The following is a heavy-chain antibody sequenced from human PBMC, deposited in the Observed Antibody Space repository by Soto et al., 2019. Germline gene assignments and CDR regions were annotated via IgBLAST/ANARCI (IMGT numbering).Heavy chain of an antibody. Sequence: SETLSLTCTVSGGSISSYYWSWIRQPPGKGLEWIGYIYYSGSTNYNPSLKSRVTISVDTSKNQFSLKLSSVTAADTAVYYCARQSGYDSSYNDYWGQGTLVTVSS. CDR3: ARQSGYDSSYNDY. J-gene: IGHJ4*02. D-gene: IGHD5-12*01. V-gene: IGHV4-59*08. CDR2: IYYSGST. CDR1: GGSISSYY.